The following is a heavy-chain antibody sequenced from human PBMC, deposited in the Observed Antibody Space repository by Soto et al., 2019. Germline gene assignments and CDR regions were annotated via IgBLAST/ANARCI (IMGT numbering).Heavy chain of an antibody. CDR1: GYTFTSYD. CDR3: ASSVAEDYGMDV. V-gene: IGHV1-8*01. D-gene: IGHD2-15*01. CDR2: MNPNSGNT. J-gene: IGHJ6*02. Sequence: QVQLVQSGAEVKKPGASVKVSCKASGYTFTSYDINWVRQATGQGLEWMGWMNPNSGNTGYAQKFQGRVTMTRNTSISTADMELSSLRSEDTAVYYCASSVAEDYGMDVWGQGTTVTVSS.